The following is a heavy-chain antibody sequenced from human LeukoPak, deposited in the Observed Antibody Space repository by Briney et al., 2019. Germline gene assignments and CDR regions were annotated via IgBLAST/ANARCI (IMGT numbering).Heavy chain of an antibody. CDR3: AKRSLSGSYLGFDY. CDR1: GFTFRDYY. Sequence: GGSLRLSCAASGFTFRDYYMNWIRQAPGKGLEWVSYISSSGKSIYYTDSVKGRFTISRDNSKNTLYLQMNSLRAEDTAIYYCAKRSLSGSYLGFDYWGQGTLVTVSS. CDR2: ISSSGKSI. V-gene: IGHV3-11*01. D-gene: IGHD1-26*01. J-gene: IGHJ4*02.